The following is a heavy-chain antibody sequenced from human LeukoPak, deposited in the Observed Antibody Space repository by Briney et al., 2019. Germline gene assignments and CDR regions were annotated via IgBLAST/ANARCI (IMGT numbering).Heavy chain of an antibody. CDR2: IKEDGSEK. V-gene: IGHV3-7*01. J-gene: IGHJ6*03. Sequence: PGGSLRLSCAASGFTFSSYEMNWVRQAPGKGLEWVANIKEDGSEKYYVDSVKGRLTISRDNAKNSLSLQIKSLRAEDTAVYYCARQKAVVVVAATPDEDYGDYVDYYYYMDVWGKGTTVTVSS. CDR3: ARQKAVVVVAATPDEDYGDYVDYYYYMDV. CDR1: GFTFSSYE. D-gene: IGHD2-15*01.